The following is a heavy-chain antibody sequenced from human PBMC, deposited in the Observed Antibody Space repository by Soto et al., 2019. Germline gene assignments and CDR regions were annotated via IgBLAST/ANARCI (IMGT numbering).Heavy chain of an antibody. J-gene: IGHJ6*03. CDR1: GFTFCSYS. CDR2: ISSSSNYI. CDR3: ARQSDYYYYMDV. V-gene: IGHV3-21*01. Sequence: GGSLRLSCAASGFTFCSYSMNWVRQAPGKGLEWVSSISSSSNYIYYADSVKGRFTISRDNAKNSLYLQMNSLRAEDTAVYYCARQSDYYYYMDVWGKGTTVTVSS.